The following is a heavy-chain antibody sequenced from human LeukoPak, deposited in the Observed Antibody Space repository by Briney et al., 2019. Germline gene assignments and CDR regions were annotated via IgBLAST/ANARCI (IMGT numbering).Heavy chain of an antibody. CDR2: IYSGSTT. CDR1: GLTLSTHY. V-gene: IGHV3-53*01. J-gene: IGHJ2*01. CDR3: ARVGDHFHWNLDP. Sequence: GGSLTLSYASSGLTLSTHYMKWGLHAPRKGLEDVSVIYSGSTTYYSDSVKGRVTFSTHTSKTTCSPQMNSLRAEDTAVYFCARVGDHFHWNLDPWGRGTLVTVSS. D-gene: IGHD5-24*01.